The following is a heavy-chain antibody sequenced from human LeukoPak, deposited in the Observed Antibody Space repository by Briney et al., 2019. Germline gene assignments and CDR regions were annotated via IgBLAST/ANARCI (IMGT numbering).Heavy chain of an antibody. Sequence: GESLRISCKGSGYSFTSYWISWVRQMPGKGLEWMGRIDPSDSYTNYSPSFQGHVTIPADKSISTAYLQWSSLKASDTAMYYCARGYCSGGSCYPLDYWGQGTLVTVSS. D-gene: IGHD2-15*01. CDR1: GYSFTSYW. V-gene: IGHV5-10-1*01. J-gene: IGHJ4*02. CDR3: ARGYCSGGSCYPLDY. CDR2: IDPSDSYT.